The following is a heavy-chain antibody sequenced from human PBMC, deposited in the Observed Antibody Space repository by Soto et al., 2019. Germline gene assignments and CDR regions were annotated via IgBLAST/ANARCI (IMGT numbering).Heavy chain of an antibody. V-gene: IGHV3-30-3*01. J-gene: IGHJ4*02. CDR2: ISYDGSNK. CDR3: AREGLLDY. Sequence: QVQLVESGGGVVQPGRSLRLSCAASGFTFSSYAMHWVRQAPGKGLEWVAVISYDGSNKYYADSVKGRFTISRDNSKTTMYLQMNSLRAEDTAVYYCAREGLLDYWGQGTLVTVSS. CDR1: GFTFSSYA.